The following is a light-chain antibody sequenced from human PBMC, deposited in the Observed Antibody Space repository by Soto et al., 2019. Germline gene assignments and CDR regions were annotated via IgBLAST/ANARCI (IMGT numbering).Light chain of an antibody. CDR3: QQYNTYST. J-gene: IGKJ1*01. Sequence: DIQMTQSPSTLSAFVGDRVTITCRASQSISSWLAWYQQKPGEAPKLLINKASTLESGVPSRFSGSGSGTEFTLTISSLQPDDFATYYCQQYNTYSTFGQGTKV. CDR2: KAS. CDR1: QSISSW. V-gene: IGKV1-5*03.